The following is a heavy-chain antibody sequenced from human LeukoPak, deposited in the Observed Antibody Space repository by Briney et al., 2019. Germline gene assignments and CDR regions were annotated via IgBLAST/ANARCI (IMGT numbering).Heavy chain of an antibody. D-gene: IGHD2-2*01. J-gene: IGHJ4*02. Sequence: PSETLSLTCAVYGGSFSGYYWSWIRQPPGKGLEWIGEINHSGSTNYNPSLKSRVTISVGTSKNQFSLKLSSVTAADTAVYYCARGPRGDIVVVPAATKYYFDYWGQGTLVTVSS. V-gene: IGHV4-34*01. CDR1: GGSFSGYY. CDR2: INHSGST. CDR3: ARGPRGDIVVVPAATKYYFDY.